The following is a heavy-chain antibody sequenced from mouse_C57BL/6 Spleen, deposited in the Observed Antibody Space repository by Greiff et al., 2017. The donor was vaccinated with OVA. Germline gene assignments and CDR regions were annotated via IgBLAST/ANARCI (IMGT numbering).Heavy chain of an antibody. CDR3: AREGDGYDDGTIAMDY. D-gene: IGHD2-2*01. Sequence: VKLQQSGAELARPGASVKLSCKASGYTFTSYGISWVKQRTGQGLEWIGEIYPRSGNTYYNEKFKGKATLTADKSSSTAYMELRSLTSEDSAVYFCAREGDGYDDGTIAMDYWGQGTSVTVSS. CDR1: GYTFTSYG. CDR2: IYPRSGNT. J-gene: IGHJ4*01. V-gene: IGHV1-81*01.